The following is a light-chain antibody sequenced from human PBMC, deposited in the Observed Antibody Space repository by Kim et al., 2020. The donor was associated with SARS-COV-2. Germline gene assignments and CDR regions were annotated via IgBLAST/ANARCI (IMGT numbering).Light chain of an antibody. CDR3: SSYTSSSTWV. V-gene: IGLV2-14*01. CDR2: DVS. CDR1: SSDVGGYNY. J-gene: IGLJ3*02. Sequence: QSALTQPASVSGSPGQSITISCTGTSSDVGGYNYVSWYQQHPGKAPKLMVYDVSQRPSGVSNRFSGSKSGNTASLTISGLQAEDEADYYCSSYTSSSTWVFGRGPQLTVL.